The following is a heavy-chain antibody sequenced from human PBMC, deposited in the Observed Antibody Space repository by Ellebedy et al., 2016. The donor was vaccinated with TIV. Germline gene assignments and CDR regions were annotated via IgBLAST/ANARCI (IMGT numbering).Heavy chain of an antibody. D-gene: IGHD4-23*01. V-gene: IGHV2-70*04. CDR3: ARHGTSVAGVFDY. CDR1: GFSLSSNSMR. CDR2: IDWDDDK. Sequence: SGPTLVKPTQTLTLTCTFSGFSLSSNSMRVSWIRQPPGKALEWLARIDWDDDKFYSTSLKTRPTISKDTPKNQVVLTMTNMDPVATATYYCARHGTSVAGVFDYWGQGTLVTVSS. J-gene: IGHJ4*02.